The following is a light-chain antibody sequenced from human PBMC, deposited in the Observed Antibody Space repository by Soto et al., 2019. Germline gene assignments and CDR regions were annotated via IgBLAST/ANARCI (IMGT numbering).Light chain of an antibody. CDR3: QKYDSAPWT. V-gene: IGKV1-27*01. CDR1: QGISNY. CDR2: AAS. J-gene: IGKJ1*01. Sequence: DIQMTQSPSSLSASVRDRVTITCRASQGISNYLAWYQQKPGKVPKLLIYAASTLQSGVPSRFSGSGSGTDFTRTISSLQPEDVATYYCQKYDSAPWTFGQWTKVEIK.